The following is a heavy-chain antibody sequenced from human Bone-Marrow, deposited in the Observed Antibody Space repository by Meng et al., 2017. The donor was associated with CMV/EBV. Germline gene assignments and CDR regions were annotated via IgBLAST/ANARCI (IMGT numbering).Heavy chain of an antibody. CDR2: INWNGGST. Sequence: GESLKISCAGSGFTFDDYGMSCVRQAPGKGLEWVSGINWNGGSTDYADSVRSQFTISRDNAKNSLYLQMHGLRAEDTALYYCARAGSSVAHDAFDIWGQGTMVTVSS. D-gene: IGHD3-22*01. CDR3: ARAGSSVAHDAFDI. V-gene: IGHV3-20*04. J-gene: IGHJ3*02. CDR1: GFTFDDYG.